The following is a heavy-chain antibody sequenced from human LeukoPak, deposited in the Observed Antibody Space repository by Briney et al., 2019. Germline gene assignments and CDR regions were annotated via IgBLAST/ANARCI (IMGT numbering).Heavy chain of an antibody. CDR2: INSDGSST. CDR3: AKAKYSSSWYDY. CDR1: GFTFSSYW. V-gene: IGHV3-74*01. D-gene: IGHD6-13*01. Sequence: GGSLRPSCAASGFTFSSYWMHWVRQAPGKGLVWVSRINSDGSSTSYADSVKGRFTISRDNAKNTQYLQMNSLRAEDTAVYYCAKAKYSSSWYDYWGQGTLVTVSS. J-gene: IGHJ4*02.